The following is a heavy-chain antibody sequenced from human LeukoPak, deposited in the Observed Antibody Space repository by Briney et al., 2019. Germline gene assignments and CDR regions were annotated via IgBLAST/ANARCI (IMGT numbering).Heavy chain of an antibody. Sequence: SETLSLTCTVSGGSISSSSYYWGWIRQPPGKGLEWIGRIYTSGSTNYNPSLKSRVTMSVDTSKNQFSLKLSSVTAADTAVYYCAREGDLYYYYYGMDVWGQGTTVTVSS. CDR3: AREGDLYYYYYGMDV. CDR1: GGSISSSSYY. V-gene: IGHV4-39*07. J-gene: IGHJ6*02. D-gene: IGHD1-26*01. CDR2: IYTSGST.